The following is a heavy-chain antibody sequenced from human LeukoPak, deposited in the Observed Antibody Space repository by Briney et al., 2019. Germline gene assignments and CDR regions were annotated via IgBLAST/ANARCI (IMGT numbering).Heavy chain of an antibody. V-gene: IGHV4-34*01. CDR2: INHSGST. Sequence: SETLSLTCAVYGGSFSGYYWSWIRQPPGKGLEWIGDINHSGSTNYNPSLKSRVTISVDTSKNQFSLKLSSVTAADTAVYYCARHSRYFDWLLSSSSYWYFDLWGRGTLVTVSS. J-gene: IGHJ2*01. D-gene: IGHD3-9*01. CDR1: GGSFSGYY. CDR3: ARHSRYFDWLLSSSSYWYFDL.